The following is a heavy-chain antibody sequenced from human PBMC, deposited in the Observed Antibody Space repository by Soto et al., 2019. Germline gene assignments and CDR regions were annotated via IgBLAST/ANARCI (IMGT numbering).Heavy chain of an antibody. D-gene: IGHD1-26*01. CDR1: GFTFSSYV. J-gene: IGHJ6*01. CDR2: IWYDGSNK. Sequence: QVQLVESGGGVVQPGRSLRLSCVASGFTFSSYVMHWVRQAPGKGLEWVAVIWYDGSNKYYADSVKGRFTISRDNSKNTLYVQMNSLRAEDTAVYYCARDKGGPSDYYGMDVW. V-gene: IGHV3-33*01. CDR3: ARDKGGPSDYYGMDV.